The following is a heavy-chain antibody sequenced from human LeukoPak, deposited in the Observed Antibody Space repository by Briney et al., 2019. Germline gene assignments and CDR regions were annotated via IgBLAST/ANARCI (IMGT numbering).Heavy chain of an antibody. V-gene: IGHV4-30-2*01. Sequence: SETLSLTCTVSGRSISSGGYSWSWIRQPPGNGLEWIGYIYHSGSTYYNPSLKSRVTISVDRSKNQFSLKPSSVTAADTAVYYCASSSGYYGHYFDYWGQGTLVTVSS. J-gene: IGHJ4*02. CDR3: ASSSGYYGHYFDY. D-gene: IGHD3-22*01. CDR1: GRSISSGGYS. CDR2: IYHSGST.